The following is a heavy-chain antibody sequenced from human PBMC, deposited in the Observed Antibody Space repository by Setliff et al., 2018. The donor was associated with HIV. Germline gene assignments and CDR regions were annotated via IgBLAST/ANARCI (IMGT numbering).Heavy chain of an antibody. V-gene: IGHV3-23*01. Sequence: GGSLRLSCAASGFTFSSYTMSWVRQAPGKGLEWVSGISGSGANTYHADSVKGRFTISRDNAKNSLYLQMNSLRAEDTAVYYCAKDLPGSGWDFDYWGQGTLVTVSS. CDR2: ISGSGANT. CDR1: GFTFSSYT. J-gene: IGHJ4*02. D-gene: IGHD6-19*01. CDR3: AKDLPGSGWDFDY.